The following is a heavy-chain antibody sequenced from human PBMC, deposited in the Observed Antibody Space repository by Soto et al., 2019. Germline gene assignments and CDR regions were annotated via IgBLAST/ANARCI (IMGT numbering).Heavy chain of an antibody. Sequence: SVKVSCKASGGTFSSYAISWVRQAPGQGLEWMGGIIPIFGTANYAQKFQGRATITADESTSTAYMELGSLRSEDTAVYYCARDKLLWSNHMLWFDPWGQGTLVTVSS. CDR2: IIPIFGTA. J-gene: IGHJ5*02. CDR3: ARDKLLWSNHMLWFDP. CDR1: GGTFSSYA. V-gene: IGHV1-69*13. D-gene: IGHD2-2*01.